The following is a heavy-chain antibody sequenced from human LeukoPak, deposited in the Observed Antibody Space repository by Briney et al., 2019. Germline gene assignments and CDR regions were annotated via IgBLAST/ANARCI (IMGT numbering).Heavy chain of an antibody. V-gene: IGHV1-8*03. Sequence: GASVKVSCKASGYTFTSYDINWVRQATGQGLEWMGWMNPNSGNTGYAQKFQGRVTITRNTSISTAYMELSSLRSEDTAVYYCARGRYDFWSGYYDYWGQGTLFTVSS. D-gene: IGHD3-3*01. CDR2: MNPNSGNT. J-gene: IGHJ4*02. CDR1: GYTFTSYD. CDR3: ARGRYDFWSGYYDY.